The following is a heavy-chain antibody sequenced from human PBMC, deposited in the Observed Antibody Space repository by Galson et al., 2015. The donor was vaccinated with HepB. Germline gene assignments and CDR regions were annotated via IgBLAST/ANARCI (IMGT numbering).Heavy chain of an antibody. V-gene: IGHV3-7*03. D-gene: IGHD6-6*01. CDR2: IKQDGSEE. J-gene: IGHJ4*02. Sequence: SLRLSCAASGFTFSRYWMSWVRQAPGKGLEWLANIKQDGSEENYVDSVKGRFTISRDNAKNSMYLQMNSLRAGDTAAYFCARMGSSSSAYWGQGTLVTVSS. CDR1: GFTFSRYW. CDR3: ARMGSSSSAY.